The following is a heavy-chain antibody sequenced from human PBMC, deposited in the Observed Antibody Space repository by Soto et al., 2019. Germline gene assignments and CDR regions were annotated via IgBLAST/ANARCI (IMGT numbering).Heavy chain of an antibody. V-gene: IGHV4-39*01. CDR3: ARQGTVTPYDY. D-gene: IGHD4-17*01. CDR1: GGSISSSSYY. J-gene: IGHJ4*02. CDR2: IYYSGST. Sequence: SETLSLTCTVSGGSISSSSYYWGWIRQPPGKGLEWIGSIYYSGSTYYNPSLKSRVTISVDTSKNQFSLKLSSVTAADTAVYYCARQGTVTPYDYWGQGTLVTVYS.